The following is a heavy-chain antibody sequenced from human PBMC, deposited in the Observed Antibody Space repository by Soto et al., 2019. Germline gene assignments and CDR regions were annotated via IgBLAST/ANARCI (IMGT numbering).Heavy chain of an antibody. CDR2: IYYSGST. CDR3: SRDFWSGYYNSYGMDV. Sequence: PETLSLTCTVSGGSISSSSYYWGWIRQPTGKGLEWIGSIYYSGSTYYNPSLKSRVTISVDTSKNQFSLKLSSVTAADTAVYYCSRDFWSGYYNSYGMDVWCQGNSVT. CDR1: GGSISSSSYY. J-gene: IGHJ6*02. V-gene: IGHV4-39*02. D-gene: IGHD3-3*01.